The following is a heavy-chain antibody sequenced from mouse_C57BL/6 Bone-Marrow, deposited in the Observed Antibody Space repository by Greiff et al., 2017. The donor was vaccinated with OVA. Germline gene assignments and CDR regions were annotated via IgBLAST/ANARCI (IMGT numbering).Heavy chain of an antibody. CDR1: GYAFSSSW. J-gene: IGHJ2*01. CDR2: IYPGDGDT. D-gene: IGHD4-1*01. CDR3: AQANWEGDYFDY. Sequence: QVQLKQSGPELVKPGASVKISCKASGYAFSSSWMNWVKQRPGKGLEWIGRIYPGDGDTNYNGKFKGKATLTADKSSSTAYMQLSSLTSEDSAVYFCAQANWEGDYFDYWGQGTTLTVSS. V-gene: IGHV1-82*01.